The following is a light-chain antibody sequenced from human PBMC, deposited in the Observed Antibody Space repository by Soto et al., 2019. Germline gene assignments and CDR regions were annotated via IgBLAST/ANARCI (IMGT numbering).Light chain of an antibody. Sequence: ETVMTQSPATLSVSPGERATLSCRASQSVSTNLAWYQHKPGQAPRLLISGASTRATGLPVRFSGSASGTEFTLTISSLQSEDFAVYYCQQYNNWPRTFGQGTKVDIK. V-gene: IGKV3-15*01. CDR1: QSVSTN. J-gene: IGKJ1*01. CDR2: GAS. CDR3: QQYNNWPRT.